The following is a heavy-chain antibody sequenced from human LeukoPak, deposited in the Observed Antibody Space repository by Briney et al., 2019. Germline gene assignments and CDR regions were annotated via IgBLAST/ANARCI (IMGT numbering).Heavy chain of an antibody. CDR2: IYYSGST. V-gene: IGHV4-59*01. J-gene: IGHJ6*02. CDR3: ARDQPLLGSYYGMDV. Sequence: PSETLSLTCTVSGGFISSYYWSWIRQPPGKGLEWIGYIYYSGSTNYNPSLKSRVTISVDTSKKQISLKLSSVTAADTAVYYCARDQPLLGSYYGMDVWGQGTTVTVSS. CDR1: GGFISSYY. D-gene: IGHD2-21*02.